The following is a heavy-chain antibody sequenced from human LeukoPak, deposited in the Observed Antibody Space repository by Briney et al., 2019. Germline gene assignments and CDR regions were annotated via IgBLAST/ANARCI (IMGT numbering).Heavy chain of an antibody. V-gene: IGHV1-8*01. CDR1: GYTFTSYD. Sequence: GASVKVSCKASGYTFTSYDINWVRQATGQGLEWMGWTNPNSGNTGHAQKFQGRVTMTRDTSISTAYMELSSLRSEDTAVYYCARGLGIPGVYPDLRFWGQGTLVTVSS. CDR2: TNPNSGNT. J-gene: IGHJ4*02. CDR3: ARGLGIPGVYPDLRF. D-gene: IGHD5/OR15-5a*01.